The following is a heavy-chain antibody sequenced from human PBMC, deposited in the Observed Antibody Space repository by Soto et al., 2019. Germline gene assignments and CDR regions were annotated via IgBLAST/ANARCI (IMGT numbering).Heavy chain of an antibody. D-gene: IGHD5-12*01. J-gene: IGHJ3*02. CDR3: ARDGQYRTDGFDI. CDR1: GFTYSSHG. Sequence: EAQLLESGGELIQPGGSLRLPCAASGFTYSSHGMSWVRQAPGKGLEWIAGLSRGGGSTYYADSVTGRFTISRDNSKNTLDLIMNSLRVEDTALYYCARDGQYRTDGFDIWGQGTMVTVSS. CDR2: LSRGGGST. V-gene: IGHV3-23*01.